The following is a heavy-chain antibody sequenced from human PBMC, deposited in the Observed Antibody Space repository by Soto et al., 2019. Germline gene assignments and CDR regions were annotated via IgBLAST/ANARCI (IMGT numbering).Heavy chain of an antibody. CDR1: GYTFTSYY. CDR3: ARAGRKNLITMVRGVPGAYWYFDL. CDR2: INPSGGST. D-gene: IGHD3-10*01. J-gene: IGHJ2*01. V-gene: IGHV1-46*03. Sequence: QVQLVQSGAEVKKPGASVKVSCKASGYTFTSYYMHWVRQAPGQGLEWMGIINPSGGSTSYAQKFQGRVTMTRATSTSTVYMELSSLSSEDTALYYCARAGRKNLITMVRGVPGAYWYFDLWGRGTLVTVSS.